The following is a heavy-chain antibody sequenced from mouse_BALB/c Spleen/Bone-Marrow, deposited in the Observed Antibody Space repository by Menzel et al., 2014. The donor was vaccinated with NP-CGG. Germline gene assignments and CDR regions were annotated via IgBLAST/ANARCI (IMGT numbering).Heavy chain of an antibody. Sequence: VQLQHSGGGLVQPGGSLKLSCAASGFDFSRYWMSWVRQAPGKGLEWIGEINPDSSTINYTPSLKDKFIISRDNAKNTLYLQMSKVRSEDTALYYCARMHYYGYVAYWGQGTLVTVSA. V-gene: IGHV4-1*02. J-gene: IGHJ3*01. D-gene: IGHD1-2*01. CDR1: GFDFSRYW. CDR2: INPDSSTI. CDR3: ARMHYYGYVAY.